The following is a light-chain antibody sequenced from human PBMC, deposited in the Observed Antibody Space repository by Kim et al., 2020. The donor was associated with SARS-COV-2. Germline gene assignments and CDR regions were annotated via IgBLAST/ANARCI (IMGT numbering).Light chain of an antibody. Sequence: PGERATLSVRPCQIARCNLPWYQPKPGQPPRLFIYGASTRATGIPARFSGSGSGTEFTLTISSLQSEDFAVYYCQQYNNWPESFGGGTKVDIK. CDR1: QIARCN. CDR2: GAS. J-gene: IGKJ4*01. CDR3: QQYNNWPES. V-gene: IGKV3-15*01.